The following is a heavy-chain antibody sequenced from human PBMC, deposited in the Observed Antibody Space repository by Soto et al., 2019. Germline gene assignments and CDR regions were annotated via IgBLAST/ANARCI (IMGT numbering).Heavy chain of an antibody. J-gene: IGHJ4*02. V-gene: IGHV4-39*01. CDR2: IYYSGST. Sequence: SETLSLTCPVSGGSISSYYLGWIRQPPGKGLEWIGNIYYSGSTYYSPSLKSRVTISVGTSKNQFSLKLSSVTATDTAVYYCTRGGTLWNPGYWGQGTLVTVSS. CDR1: GGSISSYY. CDR3: TRGGTLWNPGY. D-gene: IGHD1-1*01.